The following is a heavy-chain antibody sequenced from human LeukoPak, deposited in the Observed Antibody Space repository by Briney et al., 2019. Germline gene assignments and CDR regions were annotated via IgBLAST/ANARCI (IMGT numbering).Heavy chain of an antibody. CDR2: ISAYKGNT. CDR1: GYTFPSYG. Sequence: ASVPVSCMASGYTFPSYGISWVRQAPGQGLEWMGWISAYKGNTNYAQKLQGRVTMTTDTSTSTAYMELRSLRSDDTAVYYCTRSCSGGSCCSRTGDYWGQGTLVTVSS. V-gene: IGHV1-18*01. D-gene: IGHD2-15*01. CDR3: TRSCSGGSCCSRTGDY. J-gene: IGHJ4*02.